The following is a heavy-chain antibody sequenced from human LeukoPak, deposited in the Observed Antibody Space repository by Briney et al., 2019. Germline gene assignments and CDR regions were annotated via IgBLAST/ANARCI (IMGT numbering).Heavy chain of an antibody. CDR2: INHSGST. V-gene: IGHV4-34*01. Sequence: SETLSLTCAVYGGSFSGYYWSWIRQPPGKGLEWIGEINHSGSTNYNPSLKSRVTISVDTSKNQFSLKLSSVTAADTAVNYCARGLTTDFNGSGSPFDYWGQGTLVTVSS. CDR1: GGSFSGYY. J-gene: IGHJ4*02. D-gene: IGHD3-10*01. CDR3: ARGLTTDFNGSGSPFDY.